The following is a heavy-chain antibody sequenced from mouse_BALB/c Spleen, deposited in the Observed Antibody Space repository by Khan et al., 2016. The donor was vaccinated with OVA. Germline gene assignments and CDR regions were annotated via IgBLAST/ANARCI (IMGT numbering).Heavy chain of an antibody. CDR2: IWRDGRT. CDR3: ARQPYYHYNIMDY. CDR1: GFSSTNYG. J-gene: IGHJ4*01. Sequence: QVQLKESGPGLVAPSQSLSITCTISGFSSTNYGVHWVRQPPGKGLEWMVVIWRDGRTTYNSALKYRHTISKDNSKSQVFLKMNSLQTDDTAMYFCARQPYYHYNIMDYWGQGTSVTVSS. D-gene: IGHD2-10*01. V-gene: IGHV2-6-1*01.